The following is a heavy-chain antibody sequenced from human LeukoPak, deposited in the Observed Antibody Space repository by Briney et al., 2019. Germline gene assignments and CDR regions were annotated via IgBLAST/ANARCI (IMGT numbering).Heavy chain of an antibody. D-gene: IGHD1-14*01. CDR2: ISGSGGST. J-gene: IGHJ3*02. Sequence: GRSLRLSCAASGFTFSSHAMSWVRQAPGQGLEWVSAISGSGGSTYYADSVKGRFTISRDNSKNTLYLQMNSLRAEDTAVYYCAKDLTQVRGAFDIWGQGTMVTVSS. CDR3: AKDLTQVRGAFDI. V-gene: IGHV3-23*01. CDR1: GFTFSSHA.